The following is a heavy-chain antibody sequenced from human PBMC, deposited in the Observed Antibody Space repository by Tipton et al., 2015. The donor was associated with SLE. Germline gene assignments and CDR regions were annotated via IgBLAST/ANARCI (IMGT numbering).Heavy chain of an antibody. CDR2: ISYDGSNK. J-gene: IGHJ3*02. D-gene: IGHD6-6*01. V-gene: IGHV3-30*03. CDR3: AREMVSAAREAFDI. CDR1: GFTFSSYG. Sequence: SLRLSCAASGFTFSSYGMHWVRQAPGKGLEWVAVISYDGSNKYYADSVKGRFTISRDSSKNTLYLQMNSLRAEDTAVYYCAREMVSAAREAFDIWGQGTMVPVSS.